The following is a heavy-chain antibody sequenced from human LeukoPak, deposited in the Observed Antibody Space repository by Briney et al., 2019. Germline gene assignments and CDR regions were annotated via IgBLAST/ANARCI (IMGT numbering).Heavy chain of an antibody. CDR3: ARRPYYYGMDV. CDR1: GYNFTNYW. Sequence: GESLKISCKGSGYNFTNYWIAWVRQMPGKGLEWMGIIYPGDSDTRYSPSFQGQVTISVDKSISTAYLQWSSLKASDTAIYFCARRPYYYGMDVWGQGTTVTVSS. V-gene: IGHV5-51*01. J-gene: IGHJ6*02. CDR2: IYPGDSDT.